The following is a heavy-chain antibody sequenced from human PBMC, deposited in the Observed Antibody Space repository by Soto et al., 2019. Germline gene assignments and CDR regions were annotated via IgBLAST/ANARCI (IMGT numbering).Heavy chain of an antibody. CDR3: ARFRNSPPGYYYGMDV. CDR2: IDPGDSDT. J-gene: IGHJ6*02. CDR1: GYTLTDYW. V-gene: IGHV5-51*01. D-gene: IGHD4-4*01. Sequence: PAESLKISCKGPGYTLTDYWIGWVRQLPGKGLESMGFIDPGDSDTRYSPAFQGQVTITAAKSTSTAHLQWNTLKASDTAMYYYARFRNSPPGYYYGMDVWGQGATVTVSS.